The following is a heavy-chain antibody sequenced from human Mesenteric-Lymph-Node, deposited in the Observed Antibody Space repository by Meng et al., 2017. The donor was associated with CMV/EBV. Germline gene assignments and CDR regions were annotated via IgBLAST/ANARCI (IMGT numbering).Heavy chain of an antibody. CDR3: ASGRVVTAGIFYHYYGLDV. J-gene: IGHJ6*02. Sequence: GSLRLSCAVYGGSFSGYYWSWIRQPPGKGREWIGEINHSGSTNYNPSLKSRVTVDTSQNQFSLRLSSVTAADTAVYYCASGRVVTAGIFYHYYGLDVWGQGTTVTVSS. CDR1: GGSFSGYY. CDR2: INHSGST. D-gene: IGHD2-2*02. V-gene: IGHV4-34*01.